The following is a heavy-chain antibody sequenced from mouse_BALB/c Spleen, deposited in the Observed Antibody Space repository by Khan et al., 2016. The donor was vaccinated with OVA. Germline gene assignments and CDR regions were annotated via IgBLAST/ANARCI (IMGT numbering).Heavy chain of an antibody. V-gene: IGHV3-2*02. D-gene: IGHD2-3*01. Sequence: EVQLVESGPGLVKPSQSLSLTCTVTGYSITSDYAWNWIRQFPGNKLEWMGYISYSGSTNYNPSLTSRISITRDTSKNQFFLQLNSVTTEDTATYYCARDGSRYNYAMDYGGQGTSVTVSS. CDR1: GYSITSDYA. CDR3: ARDGSRYNYAMDY. CDR2: ISYSGST. J-gene: IGHJ4*01.